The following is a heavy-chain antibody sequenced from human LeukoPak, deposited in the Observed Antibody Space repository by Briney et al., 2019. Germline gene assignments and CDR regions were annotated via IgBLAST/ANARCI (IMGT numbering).Heavy chain of an antibody. Sequence: PGGSLRLSCAASGFTFRSYWMSWVRQAPGKGLEWVANINQRGSVKYYVDSVKGRFTISRDDAKNSLYVQMNSLRDEDTAVYYCARVGYSGWNLEYWGQGTRVTVSS. CDR2: INQRGSVK. CDR3: ARVGYSGWNLEY. CDR1: GFTFRSYW. D-gene: IGHD5-12*01. J-gene: IGHJ4*02. V-gene: IGHV3-7*01.